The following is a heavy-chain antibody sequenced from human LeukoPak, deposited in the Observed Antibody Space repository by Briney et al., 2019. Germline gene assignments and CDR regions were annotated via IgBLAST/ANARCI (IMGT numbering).Heavy chain of an antibody. CDR3: ARARDFWSGYQSIYYFDY. J-gene: IGHJ4*02. V-gene: IGHV4-59*01. CDR1: GGSISSYY. D-gene: IGHD3-3*01. CDR2: IYYSGST. Sequence: SETLSLTCTVSGGSISSYYWGWIRQPPGKGLEWIGYIYYSGSTNYNPSLKSRVTISVDTSKNQFSLKLSSVTAADTAVYYCARARDFWSGYQSIYYFDYWGQGTLVTVSS.